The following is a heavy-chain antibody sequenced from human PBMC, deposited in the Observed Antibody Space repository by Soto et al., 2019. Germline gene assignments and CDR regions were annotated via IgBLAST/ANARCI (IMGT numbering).Heavy chain of an antibody. J-gene: IGHJ4*02. D-gene: IGHD3-22*01. CDR1: GYTFTSYY. CDR3: ARDPTAYYDSSGYQPSFDY. CDR2: IHPSGGST. V-gene: IGHV1-46*01. Sequence: ASVKVSCKASGYTFTSYYMHWVRQAPGQGLEWMGIIHPSGGSTSYAQKFQGRVTMTRDTSTSTVYMELSSLRSEDTAVYYCARDPTAYYDSSGYQPSFDYWGQGTLVTVSS.